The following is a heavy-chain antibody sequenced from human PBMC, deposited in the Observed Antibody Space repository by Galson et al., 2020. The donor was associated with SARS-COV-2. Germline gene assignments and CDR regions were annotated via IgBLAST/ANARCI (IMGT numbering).Heavy chain of an antibody. CDR2: ISTNCEYI. CDR3: VREAAWAMFGMDV. D-gene: IGHD6-25*01. Sequence: SCAVSGFTFNAYSMSWVRQAPAKGLAWVSSISTNCEYIYRVDSVKGRFTISRDNATNSVYLQMNSLRAEDTAVYYCVREAAWAMFGMDVWDQGTTVTVSS. CDR1: GFTFNAYS. V-gene: IGHV3-21*01. J-gene: IGHJ6*02.